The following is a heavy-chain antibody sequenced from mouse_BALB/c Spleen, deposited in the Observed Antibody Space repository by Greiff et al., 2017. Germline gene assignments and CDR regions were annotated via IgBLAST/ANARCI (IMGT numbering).Heavy chain of an antibody. CDR1: GFTFSNYW. D-gene: IGHD2-13*01. J-gene: IGHJ3*01. CDR2: IRLKSNNYAT. CDR3: TRSDWVAWFAY. V-gene: IGHV6-6*02. Sequence: EVQLVESGGGLVQPGGSMKLSCVASGFTFSNYWMNWVRQSPEKGLEWVAEIRLKSNNYATHYAGSVKGRFTISRDDSKSSVYLQMNNLRAADTGVYYCTRSDWVAWFAYWGQGTLVTVSA.